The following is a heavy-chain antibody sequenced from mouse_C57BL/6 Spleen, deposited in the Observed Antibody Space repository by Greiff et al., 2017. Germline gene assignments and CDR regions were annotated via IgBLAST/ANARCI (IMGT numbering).Heavy chain of an antibody. CDR3: ARNPHYGSSYDYAMDY. Sequence: VQLQQSGPGLVQPSQSLSITCTVSGFSLTSYGVHWVRQSPGKGLEWLGVIWSGGSTDYNAAFISRLSISKDNSKSQVFFKMNSLQADDTAIYYCARNPHYGSSYDYAMDYWGQGTSVTVSS. CDR2: IWSGGST. D-gene: IGHD1-1*01. V-gene: IGHV2-2*01. CDR1: GFSLTSYG. J-gene: IGHJ4*01.